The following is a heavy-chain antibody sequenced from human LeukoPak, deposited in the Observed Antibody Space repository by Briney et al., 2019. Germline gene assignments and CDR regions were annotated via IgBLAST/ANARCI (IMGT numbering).Heavy chain of an antibody. V-gene: IGHV4-4*02. CDR1: GDSINSLDL. J-gene: IGHJ4*02. Sequence: PSGTLSLTCTVSGDSINSLDLWSWVRQPPGKGLEWIGEMYLSGTTHSNPSVKSRVTISIDTSKNQFSLKLSSVTAADTAVYYCARGVTGGYDFWSGYYTSGFDYWGQGTLVTASS. CDR2: MYLSGTT. CDR3: ARGVTGGYDFWSGYYTSGFDY. D-gene: IGHD3-3*01.